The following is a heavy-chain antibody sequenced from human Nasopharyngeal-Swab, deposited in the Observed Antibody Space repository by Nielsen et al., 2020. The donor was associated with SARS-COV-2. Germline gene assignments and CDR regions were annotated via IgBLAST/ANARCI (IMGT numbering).Heavy chain of an antibody. Sequence: GGSLRLSCAASGFTFDDYAMHWVRQAPGKGLEWVSGISWNSGSIGYADSVKGRFTISRDNAKNSLYLQMNSLRAEDTALYHCARERDYYDSSGYDYWGQGTLVTVSS. J-gene: IGHJ4*02. V-gene: IGHV3-9*01. CDR3: ARERDYYDSSGYDY. D-gene: IGHD3-22*01. CDR1: GFTFDDYA. CDR2: ISWNSGSI.